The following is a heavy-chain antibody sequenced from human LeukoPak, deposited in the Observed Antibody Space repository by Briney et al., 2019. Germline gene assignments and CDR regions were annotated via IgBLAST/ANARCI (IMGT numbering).Heavy chain of an antibody. D-gene: IGHD3-22*01. CDR2: IYSGGST. Sequence: GGSLRLSCAASGFTVSSNYMTWVRQAAGKGLEWVSVIYSGGSTYYADSVKGRFTISRDNSKNTLYLQMNSLRAEDTAVYYCAATGSMIVVVMSYWGQGTLVTVSS. CDR3: AATGSMIVVVMSY. CDR1: GFTVSSNY. V-gene: IGHV3-66*02. J-gene: IGHJ4*02.